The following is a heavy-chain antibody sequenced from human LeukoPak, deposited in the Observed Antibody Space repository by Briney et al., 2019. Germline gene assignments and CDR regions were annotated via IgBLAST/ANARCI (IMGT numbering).Heavy chain of an antibody. CDR3: ARDLGDGYYRSSYFDY. CDR2: ISAYNGNT. V-gene: IGHV1-18*01. Sequence: ASVNVSCKASGYTFTSYGISWVRQAPGQGLEWMGWISAYNGNTNYAQKLQGRVTMTTDTSTSTAYMELRSLRSDDTAVYYCARDLGDGYYRSSYFDYWGQGTLVTVSS. J-gene: IGHJ4*02. CDR1: GYTFTSYG. D-gene: IGHD5-24*01.